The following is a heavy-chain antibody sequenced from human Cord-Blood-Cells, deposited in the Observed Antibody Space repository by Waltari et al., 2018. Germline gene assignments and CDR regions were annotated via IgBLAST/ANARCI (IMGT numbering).Heavy chain of an antibody. CDR2: INQSRNT. Sequence: QVQLQQWGAGLLKPSETLSLTCAVSGGSFSGYYWSWIRQPPGKGREWMGEINQSRNTNYNPSLKSRVTISVDTSKNQFSLKLSSVTAADTAVYYCARGGEDNWFDPWGQGTLVTVSS. CDR1: GGSFSGYY. J-gene: IGHJ5*02. D-gene: IGHD3-10*01. V-gene: IGHV4-34*01. CDR3: ARGGEDNWFDP.